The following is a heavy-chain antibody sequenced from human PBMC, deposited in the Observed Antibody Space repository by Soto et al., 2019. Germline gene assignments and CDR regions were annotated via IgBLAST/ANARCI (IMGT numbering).Heavy chain of an antibody. CDR3: ARDQPGPTSY. CDR2: IKEDGSEK. J-gene: IGHJ4*02. Sequence: EVQLVESGGGLVQPGGSLRLSCGGSGFTFSSYWMSWVRPAPGKGLEWVAIIKEDGSEKYYVDSVKGRFTISRDNAKNSLYLQMNSLRAEDTAVYYCARDQPGPTSYWGQGTLVTVSS. CDR1: GFTFSSYW. V-gene: IGHV3-7*01.